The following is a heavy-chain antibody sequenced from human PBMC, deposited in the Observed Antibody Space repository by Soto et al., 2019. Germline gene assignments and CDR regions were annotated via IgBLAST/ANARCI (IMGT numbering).Heavy chain of an antibody. CDR2: ISWKSGHT. J-gene: IGHJ3*02. D-gene: IGHD4-17*01. CDR3: VKAGPTGLDALDM. V-gene: IGHV3-9*01. Sequence: EVQLVESGGGLIQPGRSLRLSCAASGFTFDDYAMHWGRQPPGKGLEWVSGISWKSGHTGYAGSVKGRFTISRDNAKISLYLEMNSLRAKDTALYYCVKAGPTGLDALDMWGQGTMVTVSS. CDR1: GFTFDDYA.